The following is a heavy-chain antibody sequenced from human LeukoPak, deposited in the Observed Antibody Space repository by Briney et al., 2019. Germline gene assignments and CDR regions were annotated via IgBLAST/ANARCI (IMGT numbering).Heavy chain of an antibody. D-gene: IGHD3-22*01. CDR2: ISGSGGST. Sequence: GGSLRLSCAASGITVSSNYMTWVRQAPGKGLEWVSAISGSGGSTYYADSVKGRFTISRDNSKNTLYLQMNSLRAEDTAVYYCTKAPLEVVITVWFDPWGQGTLVTVSS. CDR1: GITVSSNY. J-gene: IGHJ5*02. V-gene: IGHV3-23*01. CDR3: TKAPLEVVITVWFDP.